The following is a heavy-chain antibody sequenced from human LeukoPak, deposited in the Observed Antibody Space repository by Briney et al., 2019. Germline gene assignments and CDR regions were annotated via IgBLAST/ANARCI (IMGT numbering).Heavy chain of an antibody. CDR3: ARELSSSGLDY. D-gene: IGHD6-19*01. Sequence: ASVKVSCKASGYTFTSYDINWVRQATGQGLEWMGWMNPNSGNTGYAQKFQGRVTVTRDTSTSTVYMELSSLRSEDTAVYYCARELSSSGLDYWGQGTLVTVSS. CDR2: MNPNSGNT. CDR1: GYTFTSYD. J-gene: IGHJ4*02. V-gene: IGHV1-8*01.